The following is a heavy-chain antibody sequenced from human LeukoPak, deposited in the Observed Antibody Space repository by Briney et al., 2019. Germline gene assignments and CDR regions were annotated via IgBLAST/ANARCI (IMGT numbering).Heavy chain of an antibody. CDR1: GGSISSGDYY. CDR2: IYYSGST. CDR3: ASRGTLAAAGGYYYYYHRDV. Sequence: SETLSLTCTVSGGSISSGDYYWSWLRQPPGKGLEWIGYIYYSGSTYYNPSLKSRVTISVDTSKNQFSLKLSSVTAADTAVYYCASRGTLAAAGGYYYYYHRDVWGKGTTVTVSS. V-gene: IGHV4-30-4*08. J-gene: IGHJ6*03. D-gene: IGHD6-13*01.